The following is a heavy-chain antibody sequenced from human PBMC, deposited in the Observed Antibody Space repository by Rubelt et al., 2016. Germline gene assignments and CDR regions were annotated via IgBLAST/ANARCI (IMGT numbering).Heavy chain of an antibody. CDR1: GYSISSGYY. V-gene: IGHV4-38-2*02. CDR2: IYYSGST. Sequence: QVQLQESGPGLVKPSETLSLTCTVSGYSISSGYYWGWIRQPPGKGLEWIGSIYYSGSTYYNPSLKGRVTISVDTSKNQFSLKLSSVTAADTAVYYCVRVTSGTIDYWGQGTLVTVSS. J-gene: IGHJ4*02. D-gene: IGHD6-13*01. CDR3: VRVTSGTIDY.